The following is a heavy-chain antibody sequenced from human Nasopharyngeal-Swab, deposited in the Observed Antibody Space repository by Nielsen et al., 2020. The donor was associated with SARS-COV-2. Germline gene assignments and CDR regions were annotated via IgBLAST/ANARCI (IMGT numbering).Heavy chain of an antibody. CDR2: INPNSGGT. Sequence: ASVKVSCKASGYTFTGYYMHWVRQAPGQGLEWMGWINPNSGGTNYAQKFQGKVTMTRDTSISTAYMELSRLRSDDTAVYYCASSSMADDAFDIWGQGTMVTVSS. D-gene: IGHD5-24*01. V-gene: IGHV1-2*02. J-gene: IGHJ3*02. CDR3: ASSSMADDAFDI. CDR1: GYTFTGYY.